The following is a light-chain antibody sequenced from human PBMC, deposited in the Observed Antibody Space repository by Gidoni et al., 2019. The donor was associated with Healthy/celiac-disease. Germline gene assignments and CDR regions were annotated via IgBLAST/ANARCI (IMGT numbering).Light chain of an antibody. CDR2: GAS. Sequence: EIVLTQSTGTLSLSPGERATLSCRASQSVSSCYLAWYQQKPGQAPRLLIYGASSRATGLPDRFSGSGSGTDFTLTISRLEPEDFAVYYCQQYGSSPPEYTFGQXTKLEIK. V-gene: IGKV3-20*01. CDR3: QQYGSSPPEYT. CDR1: QSVSSCY. J-gene: IGKJ2*01.